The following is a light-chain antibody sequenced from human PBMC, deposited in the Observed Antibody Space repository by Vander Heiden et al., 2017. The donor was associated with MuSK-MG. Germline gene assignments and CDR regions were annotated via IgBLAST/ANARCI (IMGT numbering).Light chain of an antibody. CDR1: SSNIGAGYD. V-gene: IGLV1-40*01. Sequence: QSVLTQPPSVSGAPGQRVTISCSGSSSNIGAGYDVHWYQQFPGTAHKLLIYGNSYRHSGVPDRLSGYKSGTSASLAITGLQAEDEADYYCQSYDSSLSEWVFGGGTKLTVL. CDR2: GNS. J-gene: IGLJ3*02. CDR3: QSYDSSLSEWV.